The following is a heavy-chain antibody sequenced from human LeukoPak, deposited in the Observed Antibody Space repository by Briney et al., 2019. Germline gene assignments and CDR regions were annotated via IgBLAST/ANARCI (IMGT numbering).Heavy chain of an antibody. D-gene: IGHD3-10*01. J-gene: IGHJ4*02. V-gene: IGHV1-18*01. CDR2: ISAYNGNT. CDR1: GYTFTSYG. Sequence: ASVKVSCKASGYTFTSYGISWVRQAPGQGLEWMGWISAYNGNTNYAQKLQGRVTMTTDTSTSTAYMELRSLRSDDTAVYYCARDRSSSDYYGSGSLNYFDYCGQGTLVTVSS. CDR3: ARDRSSSDYYGSGSLNYFDY.